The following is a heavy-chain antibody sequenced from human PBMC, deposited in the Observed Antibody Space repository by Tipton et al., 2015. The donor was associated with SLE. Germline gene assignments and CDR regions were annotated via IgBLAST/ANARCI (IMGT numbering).Heavy chain of an antibody. J-gene: IGHJ4*02. V-gene: IGHV4-59*01. CDR1: GGSISSYY. D-gene: IGHD6-19*01. CDR2: IYYSGST. CDR3: AGEGYSAGWDGDFDF. Sequence: LSLTCTVSGGSISSYYWSWIRQPPGKGLEWIGYIYYSGSTNYNPSLKSRVTMSVDMSTNQFSLRLTSVTAADTAVYYCAGEGYSAGWDGDFDFWGQGALFTVSS.